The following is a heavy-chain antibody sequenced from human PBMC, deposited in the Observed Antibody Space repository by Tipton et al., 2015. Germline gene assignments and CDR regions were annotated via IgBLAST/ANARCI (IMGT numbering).Heavy chain of an antibody. V-gene: IGHV4-39*07. Sequence: TLSPTCSVSGGSISSSSYYWDWIRQPPGKGLEWIGNIYYSGSTYYNPSLNSRVTISIDTSRNQFSLKLSSVTAADTAVYYCARTFHDVWGRANWFDPWGQGTLVTVSS. J-gene: IGHJ5*02. CDR2: IYYSGST. D-gene: IGHD3-3*01. CDR3: ARTFHDVWGRANWFDP. CDR1: GGSISSSSYY.